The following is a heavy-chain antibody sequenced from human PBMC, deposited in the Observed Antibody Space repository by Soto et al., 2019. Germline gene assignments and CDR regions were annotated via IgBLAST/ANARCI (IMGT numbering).Heavy chain of an antibody. CDR2: IIPIFGTA. D-gene: IGHD2-15*01. V-gene: IGHV1-69*13. CDR1: GGTFSSYA. Sequence: SVKVSCKASGGTFSSYAISWVRQAPGQGLEWMGGIIPIFGTANYAQKFQGRVTITADESTSTAYMELSSLRSEDTAVYYCASSVPLYCSGGSCYHPWGQGTPVTVSS. J-gene: IGHJ5*02. CDR3: ASSVPLYCSGGSCYHP.